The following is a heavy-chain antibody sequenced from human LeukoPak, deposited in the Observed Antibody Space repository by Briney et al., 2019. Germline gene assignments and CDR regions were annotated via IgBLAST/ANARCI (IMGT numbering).Heavy chain of an antibody. J-gene: IGHJ4*02. Sequence: ASVKVSCKASGYTFTSYAMHWVRQATGQRLEWMGWISAGNGNTKYSQKFQGRVTITRDTSASTAYMELSSLRSEDTAVYYCARGVTTIPYFDYWGQGTLVTVSS. CDR2: ISAGNGNT. D-gene: IGHD4-17*01. CDR3: ARGVTTIPYFDY. V-gene: IGHV1-3*01. CDR1: GYTFTSYA.